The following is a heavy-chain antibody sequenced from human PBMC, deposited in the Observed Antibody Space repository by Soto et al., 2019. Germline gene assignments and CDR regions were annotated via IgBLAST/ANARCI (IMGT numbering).Heavy chain of an antibody. J-gene: IGHJ6*02. CDR1: GASILRAH. CDR3: ARGSYTIFGVVMDV. CDR2: YSGNN. Sequence: SETLSLTYSISGASILRAHWNWIRQPPGKGLEWIGDYSGNNKNNTSLKSQVTISINTSKNQFSKKQNSVTAADTAVYYCARGSYTIFGVVMDVWGQGTTVS. D-gene: IGHD3-3*01. V-gene: IGHV4-59*08.